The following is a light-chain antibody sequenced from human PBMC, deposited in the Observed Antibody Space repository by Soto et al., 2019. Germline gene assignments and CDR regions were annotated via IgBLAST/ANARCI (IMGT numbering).Light chain of an antibody. Sequence: DIQVTQSPSSVSASVGDRVTITCRASESIGTWLAWYQQKPGKAPNLLIYDASSLQSGVPSRFSGRGSGTEFTLTISSLQPDDFATYCCQQFQSFSRTFGQGTKV. V-gene: IGKV1-5*01. CDR2: DAS. CDR3: QQFQSFSRT. J-gene: IGKJ1*01. CDR1: ESIGTW.